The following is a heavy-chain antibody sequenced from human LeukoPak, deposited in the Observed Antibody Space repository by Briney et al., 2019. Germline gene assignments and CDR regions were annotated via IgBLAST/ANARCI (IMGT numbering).Heavy chain of an antibody. CDR1: GFTFSSYA. Sequence: GGSPRLSCAASGFTFSSYAMSWVRQAPGKGQEWVSAISGSGGSTYYADSVKGRFTISRDNSKNTLYLQMNSLRAEDTAVYYCAKADGYSYGQYYYYYYMDVWGKGTTVTVSS. CDR3: AKADGYSYGQYYYYYYMDV. CDR2: ISGSGGST. J-gene: IGHJ6*03. V-gene: IGHV3-23*01. D-gene: IGHD5-18*01.